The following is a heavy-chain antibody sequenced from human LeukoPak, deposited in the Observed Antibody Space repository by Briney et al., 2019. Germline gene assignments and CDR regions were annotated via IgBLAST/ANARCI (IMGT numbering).Heavy chain of an antibody. D-gene: IGHD6-19*01. CDR3: ARDPAVAGTLGYYYYGMDV. J-gene: IGHJ6*02. Sequence: PSETLSHTCAVYGGSFSGYYWSWIRQAPAKELEWIGGINHSGSTNYNPSLKSRVTISMDTSKNQFSLKLSSVTAADTAVYYCARDPAVAGTLGYYYYGMDVWGQGTTVTVSS. CDR2: INHSGST. CDR1: GGSFSGYY. V-gene: IGHV4-34*01.